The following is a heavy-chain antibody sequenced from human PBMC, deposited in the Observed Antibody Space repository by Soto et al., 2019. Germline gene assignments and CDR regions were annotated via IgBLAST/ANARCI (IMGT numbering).Heavy chain of an antibody. J-gene: IGHJ6*02. Sequence: PSETLSLTCTVSGGSISRYYWSWIRQPPGKGLEWIGYIYYSGSTNYNPSLKSRVTISVDTSKNQFSLKLSSVTAADTAVYYCARLAVGYDFWTTDYYYSYGMDVWGQGTTLTVYS. CDR3: ARLAVGYDFWTTDYYYSYGMDV. D-gene: IGHD3-3*01. CDR2: IYYSGST. V-gene: IGHV4-59*01. CDR1: GGSISRYY.